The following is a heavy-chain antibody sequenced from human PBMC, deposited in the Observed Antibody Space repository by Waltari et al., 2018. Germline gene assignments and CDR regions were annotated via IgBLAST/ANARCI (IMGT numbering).Heavy chain of an antibody. CDR2: ISSSGSTR. Sequence: QVQLVESGGGLVKPGGSLRLSCAASGFTFSAYYLSWIRQAPGKGLEWVSYISSSGSTRYYADSVKGRFTISRDNAKNSLYLQMNSLRAEDTAVYYCASLSGSYYWYFDLWGRGTLVTVSS. V-gene: IGHV3-11*01. CDR1: GFTFSAYY. CDR3: ASLSGSYYWYFDL. D-gene: IGHD1-26*01. J-gene: IGHJ2*01.